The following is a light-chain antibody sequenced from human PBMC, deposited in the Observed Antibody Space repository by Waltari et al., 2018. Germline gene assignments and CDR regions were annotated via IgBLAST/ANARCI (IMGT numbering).Light chain of an antibody. CDR1: RSDVGGFNF. J-gene: IGLJ1*01. CDR3: CSYADNYSFV. Sequence: QSALTQPRSVSGSPGQSVTIPCTGTRSDVGGFNFVSWYQQHPGKAPNLVLYDVTERPSGVPHRFSGSKSGTTASLTISGLQTEEEGDYYCCSYADNYSFVFGTGTKVTVL. V-gene: IGLV2-11*01. CDR2: DVT.